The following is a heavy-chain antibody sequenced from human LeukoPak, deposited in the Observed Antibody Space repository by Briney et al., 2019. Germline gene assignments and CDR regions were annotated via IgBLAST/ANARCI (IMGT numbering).Heavy chain of an antibody. CDR1: GGSFSGYY. V-gene: IGHV4-4*07. Sequence: SETLSLTCAVSGGSFSGYYWIWIRQPAGKGLEWIGRIYTSGSTSYNSTLKSRVTISVDTSKNQFSLNLSSVTAADTAVYYCARSPSPPAYYYHMDVWGKGTTVTISS. CDR3: ARSPSPPAYYYHMDV. CDR2: IYTSGST. J-gene: IGHJ6*03.